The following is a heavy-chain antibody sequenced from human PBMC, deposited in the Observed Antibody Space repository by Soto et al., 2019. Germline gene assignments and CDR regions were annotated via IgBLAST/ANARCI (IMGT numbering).Heavy chain of an antibody. D-gene: IGHD6-6*01. J-gene: IGHJ6*02. CDR1: ALPFLGAG. V-gene: IGHV3-30*18. CDR2: ISYDRRNQ. Sequence: SLIVSCGASALPFLGAGVHFVGDAPVTGLEWVALISYDRRNQYYADSVRGRFTISRDNSKNTMYPQMHSPRVEDTAVYYCAKVLAAKQVEEYFFYVLDSWRPGTTVTAP. CDR3: AKVLAAKQVEEYFFYVLDS.